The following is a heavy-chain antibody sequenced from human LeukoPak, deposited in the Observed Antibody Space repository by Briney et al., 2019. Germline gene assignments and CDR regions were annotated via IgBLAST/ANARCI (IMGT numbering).Heavy chain of an antibody. J-gene: IGHJ4*02. D-gene: IGHD3-16*01. CDR1: GYTFISHG. CDR3: AKVTVCYGCYFDY. CDR2: INGAGDNT. V-gene: IGHV3-23*01. Sequence: GGSLRLSCAASGYTFISHGMTWVRQAPGKGLEWVSTINGAGDNTNYAETVKGRFTISRDNSKNTVYLQMNSLRAEDTAIYYCAKVTVCYGCYFDYWGQGTLVTVSS.